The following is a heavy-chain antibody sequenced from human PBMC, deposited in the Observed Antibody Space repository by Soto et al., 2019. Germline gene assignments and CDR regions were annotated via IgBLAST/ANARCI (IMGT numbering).Heavy chain of an antibody. D-gene: IGHD1-1*01. CDR1: GGTFSSYA. V-gene: IGHV1-69*01. CDR2: IISMYGAA. Sequence: VQLVQSGAEVKKPGSSVKVSCKASGGTFSSYAISWVRQAPGQGLEWIGEIISMYGAAMYAQKFQGRVTIIADESASTAYMELSSLRSEDTAVYYCARGGKERFRGSGMDVWGQGTTVTVS. J-gene: IGHJ6*02. CDR3: ARGGKERFRGSGMDV.